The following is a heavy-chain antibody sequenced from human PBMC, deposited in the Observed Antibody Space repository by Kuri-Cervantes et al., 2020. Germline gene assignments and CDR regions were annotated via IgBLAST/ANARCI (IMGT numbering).Heavy chain of an antibody. V-gene: IGHV4-39*01. CDR1: GGSISSSSYY. CDR2: IYYSGST. J-gene: IGHJ6*02. Sequence: SETLSLTCTVSGGSISSSSYYWGWIRQPPGKGLEWIGSIYYSGSTYYNPSLKSRVTISVDTSKNQFSLKLSSVTAADTAVYYCARRSGMDVWVQGTTVTVSS. CDR3: ARRSGMDV.